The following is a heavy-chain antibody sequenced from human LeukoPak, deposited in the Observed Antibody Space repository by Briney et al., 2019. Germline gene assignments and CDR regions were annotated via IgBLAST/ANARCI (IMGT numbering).Heavy chain of an antibody. CDR3: AKAVGQWSFDL. V-gene: IGHV3-23*01. CDR1: GFMFSTND. CDR2: ISGSGDGT. J-gene: IGHJ2*01. Sequence: GGSLRLSCAASGFMFSTNDMSWVRQAPGKGLEWVSAISGSGDGTTYADSGKGGFTISRDNSKNTLYLQMYSLRAEDTAVYYCAKAVGQWSFDLWGRGALVTVSS.